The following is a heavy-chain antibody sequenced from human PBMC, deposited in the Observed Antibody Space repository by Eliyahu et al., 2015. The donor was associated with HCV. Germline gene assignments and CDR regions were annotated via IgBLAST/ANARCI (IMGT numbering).Heavy chain of an antibody. D-gene: IGHD6-13*01. CDR2: INPNSGGT. V-gene: IGHV1-2*02. CDR3: AREIVAAAGTEGDWFDP. CDR1: GXXFTGYX. J-gene: IGHJ5*02. Sequence: QVQLVQSGAEVKKXGASVKVSCKASGXXFTGYXMHWVXXAPGQGLEWMGWINPNSGGTNYAQKFQGRVTMTRDTSISTAYMELSRLRSDDTAVYYCAREIVAAAGTEGDWFDPWGQGTLVTVSS.